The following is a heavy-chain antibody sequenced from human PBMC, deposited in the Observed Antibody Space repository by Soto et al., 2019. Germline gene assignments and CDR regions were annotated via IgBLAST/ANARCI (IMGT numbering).Heavy chain of an antibody. CDR3: ARDRDRAYFDY. J-gene: IGHJ4*02. V-gene: IGHV3-30-3*01. CDR2: ISYDGSNK. D-gene: IGHD3-10*01. CDR1: GFTFSSYA. Sequence: LRLSCAASGFTFSSYAMHWVRQAPGKGLEWVAVISYDGSNKYYADSVKGRFTISRDNSKNTLYLQMNSLRAEDTAVYYCARDRDRAYFDYWGQGTLVTVSS.